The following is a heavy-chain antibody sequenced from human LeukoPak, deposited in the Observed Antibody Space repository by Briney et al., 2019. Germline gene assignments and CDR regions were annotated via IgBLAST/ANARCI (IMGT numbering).Heavy chain of an antibody. CDR1: GFTFSSHA. J-gene: IGHJ4*02. Sequence: GGSLRLSCAASGFTFSSHAMSWVRQAPGKGLEWVSAISGSGGSTYYADSVKGRFTISRDNSKNTLYLQMNSLRAEDTAVYYCAKAPHYDSSGYTYFDYWGQGTLVTVSS. CDR2: ISGSGGST. D-gene: IGHD3-22*01. CDR3: AKAPHYDSSGYTYFDY. V-gene: IGHV3-23*01.